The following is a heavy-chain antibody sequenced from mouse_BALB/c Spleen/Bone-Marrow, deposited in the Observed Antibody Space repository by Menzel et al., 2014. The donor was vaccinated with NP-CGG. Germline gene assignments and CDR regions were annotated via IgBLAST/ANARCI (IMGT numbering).Heavy chain of an antibody. CDR1: GYTFTGYY. J-gene: IGHJ3*01. CDR3: ARGGYDGAWFAY. V-gene: IGHV1S56*01. CDR2: IYPGNVNT. Sequence: QVQLQQSGPELVKPGASVRISCKASGYTFTGYYIHWVKQRPGQGLEWIGWIYPGNVNTNYNEKFKGKATLTADKSSSTAYMQLSSLTSEDSAVYFCARGGYDGAWFAYWGQGTLVTVSA. D-gene: IGHD2-14*01.